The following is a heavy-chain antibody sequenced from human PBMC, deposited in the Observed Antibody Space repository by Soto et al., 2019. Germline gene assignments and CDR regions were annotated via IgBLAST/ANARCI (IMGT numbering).Heavy chain of an antibody. CDR2: ISYDGSNK. D-gene: IGHD5-12*01. CDR1: GFTFSSYG. Sequence: GGSLRLSCAASGFTFSSYGMHWVRQAPGKGLEWVAVISYDGSNKYYADSVKGRFTISRDNSKNTLYLQMNSLRAEDTAVYYCAKVGGEDGYNYGDGAFDIWGQGTMVTVSS. J-gene: IGHJ3*02. V-gene: IGHV3-30*18. CDR3: AKVGGEDGYNYGDGAFDI.